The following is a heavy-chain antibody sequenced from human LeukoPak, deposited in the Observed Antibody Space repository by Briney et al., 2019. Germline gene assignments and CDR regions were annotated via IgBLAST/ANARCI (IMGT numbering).Heavy chain of an antibody. CDR2: IYYSGST. V-gene: IGHV4-31*03. Sequence: SQTLSLTCTVSGGSISSGGYYWSWIRQHPGKGLEWIGYIYYSGSTYYNPSLKSRVTISVDTSKNQFSLKLSSVTAADTVVYYCARVGYYGSGSYYNVWGQGTLVTVSS. CDR3: ARVGYYGSGSYYNV. CDR1: GGSISSGGYY. D-gene: IGHD3-10*01. J-gene: IGHJ4*02.